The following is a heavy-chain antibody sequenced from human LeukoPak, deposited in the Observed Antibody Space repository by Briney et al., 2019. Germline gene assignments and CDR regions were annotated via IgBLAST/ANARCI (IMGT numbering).Heavy chain of an antibody. V-gene: IGHV4-30-4*08. CDR2: IYYSGST. CDR1: GGSTSSGDYY. Sequence: PSETLSLTCTVSGGSTSSGDYYWSWIRQPPGKGLEWIGYIYYSGSTYYNPSLKSRVTISVDASKNQFSLKLSSVTAADTAVYYCASLAAAGRTLDYWGQGTLVTVSS. J-gene: IGHJ4*02. CDR3: ASLAAAGRTLDY. D-gene: IGHD6-13*01.